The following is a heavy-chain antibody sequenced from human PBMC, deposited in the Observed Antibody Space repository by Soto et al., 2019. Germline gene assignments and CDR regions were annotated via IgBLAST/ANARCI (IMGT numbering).Heavy chain of an antibody. Sequence: GGSLRLSCAASGFTFSGSAMHWVRQAPGKGLEWVAVISYDGSNKYYADSVKGRFTISRDNAKNSLYLQMNSLRAEDTAVYYCARDLGSSWYPEYFQHWGQGTLVTVSS. CDR2: ISYDGSNK. D-gene: IGHD6-13*01. CDR1: GFTFSGSA. J-gene: IGHJ1*01. V-gene: IGHV3-30*04. CDR3: ARDLGSSWYPEYFQH.